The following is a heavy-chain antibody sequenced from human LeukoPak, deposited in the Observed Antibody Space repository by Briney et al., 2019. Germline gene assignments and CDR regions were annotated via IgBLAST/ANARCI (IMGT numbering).Heavy chain of an antibody. Sequence: GGSLRLSCAASGFTFSSYAMSWVRQAPGKGLEWVSAISGSGGSTSYADSVKGRFTISRDNAKNTLYLQMNSLRAEDTAVYYCATVDGYAQRDWGQGTLVTVSS. CDR1: GFTFSSYA. CDR3: ATVDGYAQRD. V-gene: IGHV3-23*01. J-gene: IGHJ4*02. D-gene: IGHD5-24*01. CDR2: ISGSGGST.